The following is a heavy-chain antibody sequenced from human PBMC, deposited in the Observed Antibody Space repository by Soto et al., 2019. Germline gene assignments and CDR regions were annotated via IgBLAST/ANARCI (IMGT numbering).Heavy chain of an antibody. V-gene: IGHV6-1*01. CDR1: GDSVTSNSGV. CDR2: TYYRSTWYT. Sequence: QVQLQQSGPGLVKPSQTLSLTCALSGDSVTSNSGVWNWIRQSPSRGLEWLGRTYYRSTWYTDYAAYVKSRITINPDSSRDPVPLLRNSVTPDDTAVYFCARHPMHYLYFELWGRGTLVTVSS. J-gene: IGHJ2*01. CDR3: ARHPMHYLYFEL.